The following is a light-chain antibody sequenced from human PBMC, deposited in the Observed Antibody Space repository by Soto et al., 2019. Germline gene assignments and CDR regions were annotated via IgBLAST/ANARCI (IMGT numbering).Light chain of an antibody. CDR1: SGHSSYA. Sequence: QSVLTQSPSASASLGASVKLTCTLSSGHSSYAIAWHQQQPEKGPRYLMKLNSDGIHSKGDGIPDRFSGYSSGAERYLTISSLQSEDEAAYYCQTWGTGSHYVFGTGTKPTVL. CDR2: LNSDGIH. CDR3: QTWGTGSHYV. J-gene: IGLJ1*01. V-gene: IGLV4-69*01.